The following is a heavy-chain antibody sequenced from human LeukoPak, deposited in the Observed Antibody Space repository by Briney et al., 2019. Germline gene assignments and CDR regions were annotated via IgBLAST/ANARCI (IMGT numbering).Heavy chain of an antibody. CDR3: ARANTIFGVEPDYYFDY. Sequence: GGSLRLSCAASGFTFRNYEMNWVRQAPGKGLEWVSYIRGGSPIYYADSVRGRFTISRDNAKNSLYLQMNSLRAEDTAVYYCARANTIFGVEPDYYFDYWGQGTLVSVSS. D-gene: IGHD3-3*01. CDR1: GFTFRNYE. J-gene: IGHJ4*02. V-gene: IGHV3-48*03. CDR2: IRGGSPI.